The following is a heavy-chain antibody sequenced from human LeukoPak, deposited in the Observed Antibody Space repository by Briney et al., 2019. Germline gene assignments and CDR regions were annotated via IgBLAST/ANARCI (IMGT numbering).Heavy chain of an antibody. V-gene: IGHV1-2*02. CDR1: GYTFTGYY. J-gene: IGHJ6*03. Sequence: ASVKVSCKASGYTFTGYYMHWVRQAPGQGLEWMGWMNPNSGNTGYAQKFQGRVTMTRDTSISTAYMELSRLRSDDTAVYYCARGAGSTSYALSYYYYMDVWGKGTTVTVSS. CDR2: MNPNSGNT. D-gene: IGHD6-6*01. CDR3: ARGAGSTSYALSYYYYMDV.